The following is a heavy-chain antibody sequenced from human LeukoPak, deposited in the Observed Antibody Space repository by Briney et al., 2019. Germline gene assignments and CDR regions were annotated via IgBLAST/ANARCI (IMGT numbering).Heavy chain of an antibody. CDR3: ARTTVTTFGASDY. J-gene: IGHJ4*02. CDR1: GFTFDDYG. CDR2: INWNGGST. D-gene: IGHD4-17*01. Sequence: GGSLRLSCAASGFTFDDYGMSWVRQAPGKGLELVSAINWNGGSTGYADSVKGRFTISRDNAKNSLYLQMNSLRAEDTALYYCARTTVTTFGASDYWGQGTLVTVSS. V-gene: IGHV3-20*04.